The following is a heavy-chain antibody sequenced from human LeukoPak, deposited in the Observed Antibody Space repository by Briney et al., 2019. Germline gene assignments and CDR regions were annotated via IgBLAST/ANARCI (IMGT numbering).Heavy chain of an antibody. J-gene: IGHJ5*02. CDR3: AKVAIAAIGTTWFEP. D-gene: IGHD6-13*01. CDR1: GGSISGFY. CDR2: IYHTGST. Sequence: SETLPLTCTVSGGSISGFYWSWIRQPPGKGLEWIGYIYHTGSTNYNPSLKSRVTISVDTSKNQFSLKLSSVTAADTAVYYCAKVAIAAIGTTWFEPWGQGTLVTVSS. V-gene: IGHV4-59*01.